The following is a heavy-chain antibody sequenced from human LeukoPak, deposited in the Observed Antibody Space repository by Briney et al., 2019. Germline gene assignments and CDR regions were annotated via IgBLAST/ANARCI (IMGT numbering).Heavy chain of an antibody. CDR1: GYSTSSGDY. J-gene: IGHJ4*02. CDR2: ISRSGST. Sequence: PSETLSLTCTVSGYSTSSGDYWGWIRQPPGKGLEWIGSISRSGSTYYNPSLKSRVTISVDTSKNHFSLKLSSVTAADTALYYCVIEPADRGVYYFDFWGQGTLVTVSS. CDR3: VIEPADRGVYYFDF. V-gene: IGHV4-38-2*02. D-gene: IGHD3-10*01.